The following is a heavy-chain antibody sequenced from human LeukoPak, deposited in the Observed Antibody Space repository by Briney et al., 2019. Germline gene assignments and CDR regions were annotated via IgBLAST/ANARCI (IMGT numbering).Heavy chain of an antibody. CDR1: GGSISSYY. CDR2: IHTSGST. J-gene: IGHJ5*02. V-gene: IGHV4-4*07. CDR3: ARQREYCSSTSCYTEEQNWFDP. D-gene: IGHD2-2*02. Sequence: SETLSLTCTVSGGSISSYYWSWIRQPAGKGLEWIGRIHTSGSTNYNPSLKSRVTMSVDTSKNQFSLKLSSVTAADTAVYYCARQREYCSSTSCYTEEQNWFDPWGQGTLVTVSS.